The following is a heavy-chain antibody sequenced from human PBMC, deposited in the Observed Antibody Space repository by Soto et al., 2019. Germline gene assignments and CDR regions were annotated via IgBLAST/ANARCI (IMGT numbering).Heavy chain of an antibody. CDR1: GFTFSSYA. CDR3: AKGSASSRPYFLYY. V-gene: IGHV3-23*01. J-gene: IGHJ4*02. CDR2: ITDSGGST. D-gene: IGHD2-2*01. Sequence: GGSLRLSCAASGFTFSSYAMSWVRQAPGKGLEWVSAITDSGGSTYHADSVKGRFTISRDNAKNTLYLQMSSLRAEDTAVYYCAKGSASSRPYFLYYWGQRTLVTVSS.